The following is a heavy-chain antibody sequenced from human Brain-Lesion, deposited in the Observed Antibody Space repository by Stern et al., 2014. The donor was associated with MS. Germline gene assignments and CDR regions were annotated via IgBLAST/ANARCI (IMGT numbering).Heavy chain of an antibody. CDR2: ITPFTGNT. CDR3: AEGGSYGFVS. V-gene: IGHV1-45*02. Sequence: VQLVQSGADVNKPGSSLKLSCQASGNTFTNRYLHWVRQAPGQGLEWVGWITPFTGNTNYAPNVHGSVTITMDTSMSTDYMDLRSLRSDGTVIYFCAEGGSYGFVSWGQGTLGPVPS. J-gene: IGHJ4*02. CDR1: GNTFTNRY. D-gene: IGHD4-17*01.